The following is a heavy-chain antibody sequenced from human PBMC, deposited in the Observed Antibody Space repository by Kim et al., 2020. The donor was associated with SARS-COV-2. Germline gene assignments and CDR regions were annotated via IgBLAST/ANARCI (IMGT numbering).Heavy chain of an antibody. CDR3: ARGPLQVVVVPAAMRGVSWFDP. V-gene: IGHV4-34*01. D-gene: IGHD2-2*01. CDR2: INHSGST. J-gene: IGHJ5*02. Sequence: SETLSLTCAVYGGSFSGYYWSWIRQPPGKGLEWIGEINHSGSTNYNPSLKSRVTISVDTSKNQFSLKLSSVTAADTAVYYCARGPLQVVVVPAAMRGVSWFDPWGQGTLVTVSS. CDR1: GGSFSGYY.